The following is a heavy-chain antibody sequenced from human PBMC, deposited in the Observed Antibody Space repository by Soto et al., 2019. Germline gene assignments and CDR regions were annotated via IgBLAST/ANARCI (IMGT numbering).Heavy chain of an antibody. CDR2: TYYRSKWYN. D-gene: IGHD6-13*01. CDR1: GDSVSSNSPA. CDR3: ATSIAAAGIGRSAFDI. Sequence: PSQTLLPTCAISGDSVSSNSPAWNWIRHSPSRGLEWRGRTYYRSKWYNDYAVSVKSRRTINPDTSKNQFSLQLNSVTPEDTAVYYCATSIAAAGIGRSAFDIWGQGTMVTVSS. J-gene: IGHJ3*02. V-gene: IGHV6-1*01.